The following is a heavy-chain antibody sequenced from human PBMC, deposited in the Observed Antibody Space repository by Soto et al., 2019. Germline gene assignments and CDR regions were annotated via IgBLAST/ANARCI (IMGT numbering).Heavy chain of an antibody. D-gene: IGHD2-15*01. V-gene: IGHV1-58*01. CDR3: AADSGNIVVVVAARDYGMDV. CDR2: IVVGSGNT. CDR1: GFTFTSSA. Sequence: SVKVSCKASGFTFTSSAVQWVRQARGQRLEWIGWIVVGSGNTNYAQKFQERVTITRDMSTSTAYMELSSLRSEDTAVYYCAADSGNIVVVVAARDYGMDVWGQGTTVTVSS. J-gene: IGHJ6*02.